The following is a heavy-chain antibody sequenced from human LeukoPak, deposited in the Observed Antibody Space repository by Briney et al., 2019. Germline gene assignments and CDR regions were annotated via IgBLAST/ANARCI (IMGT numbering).Heavy chain of an antibody. D-gene: IGHD2-15*01. J-gene: IGHJ6*02. CDR2: IRYDGSNK. V-gene: IGHV3-30*02. Sequence: PGGSLRLSCAASGFTFSSYGMHWVRQAPGKGLEWVAFIRYDGSNKYYADFVKGRFTISRDNSKNTLYLQMNSLRAEDTAVYYCAKDLYCSGGSRYPYGMDVWGQGTTVTVSS. CDR1: GFTFSSYG. CDR3: AKDLYCSGGSRYPYGMDV.